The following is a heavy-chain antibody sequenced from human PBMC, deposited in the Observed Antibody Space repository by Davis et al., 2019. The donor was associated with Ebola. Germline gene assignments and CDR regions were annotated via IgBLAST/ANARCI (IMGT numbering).Heavy chain of an antibody. V-gene: IGHV4-34*01. D-gene: IGHD6-13*01. CDR2: INHSGST. Sequence: SETLSLTCAVYGGSFSGYYWGWIRQPPGKGLEWIGEINHSGSTNYNPSLKSRVTISVDTSKNQFSLKLSSVTAADTAVYYCARGARNSSWYVSRMRLDVWGQGTTVTVSS. CDR3: ARGARNSSWYVSRMRLDV. CDR1: GGSFSGYY. J-gene: IGHJ6*02.